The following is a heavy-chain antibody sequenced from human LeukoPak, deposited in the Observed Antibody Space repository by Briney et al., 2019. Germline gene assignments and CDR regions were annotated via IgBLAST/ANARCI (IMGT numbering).Heavy chain of an antibody. CDR2: ITSSSSYI. CDR3: ARDPYSGNYGAYYYYYMDV. J-gene: IGHJ6*03. CDR1: GFNFKNYE. V-gene: IGHV3-21*06. Sequence: GGSLRLSCTVSGFNFKNYEMKWVRQAPGKGLEWVSSITSSSSYIYYADSVKGRFTISRDNAKNSLYLQMDSLRVEDTAVYYCARDPYSGNYGAYYYYYMDVWGKGTTVTISS. D-gene: IGHD1-26*01.